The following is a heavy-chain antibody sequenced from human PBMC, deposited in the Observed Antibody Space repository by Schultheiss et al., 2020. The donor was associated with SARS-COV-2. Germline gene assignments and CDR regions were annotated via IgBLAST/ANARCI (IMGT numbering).Heavy chain of an antibody. J-gene: IGHJ6*02. CDR1: GFTFSSYW. Sequence: GESLKISCAASGFTFSSYWMSWVRQAPGKGLEWVANIKQDGSEKYYVDSVKGRFTISRDNAKNSLYLQMNSLRAEDTAVYYCARDRAWELPAWEGYVLGSYGMDVWGQGTTVTVSS. CDR2: IKQDGSEK. V-gene: IGHV3-7*01. D-gene: IGHD1-26*01. CDR3: ARDRAWELPAWEGYVLGSYGMDV.